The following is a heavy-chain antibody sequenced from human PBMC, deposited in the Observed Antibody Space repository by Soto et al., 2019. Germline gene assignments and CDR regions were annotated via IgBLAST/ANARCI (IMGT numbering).Heavy chain of an antibody. D-gene: IGHD3-10*01. CDR1: GFTFRSYA. V-gene: IGHV3-23*01. J-gene: IGHJ4*02. CDR2: IGVGGGDR. CDR3: ARVRFGELV. Sequence: EVQLLESGGGLVQPGGSLRLSCAASGFTFRSYAMSWVRQAPGKGLEWVSIIGVGGGDRYYPESVKGRFTISRDNSRYTLYLEMNSLRDEDTAVYYCARVRFGELVWGQGTLVTVSS.